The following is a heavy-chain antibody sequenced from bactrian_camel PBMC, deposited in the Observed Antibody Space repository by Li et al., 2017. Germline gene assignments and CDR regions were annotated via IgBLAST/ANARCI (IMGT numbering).Heavy chain of an antibody. J-gene: IGHJ4*01. CDR2: VNSGGDST. D-gene: IGHD6*01. Sequence: DVQLVESGGGVAQPGGSLRLSCAASGFHFARYAMNWVRQAPGKGLEWVSAVNSGGDSTYYADSVKGRFTISRDTAKNTVYLQMNNLKSEDTAVYYCAASLFGSWYAIWEYNYWGQGTQVTVS. CDR3: AASLFGSWYAIWEYNY. V-gene: IGHV3S40*01. CDR1: GFHFARYA.